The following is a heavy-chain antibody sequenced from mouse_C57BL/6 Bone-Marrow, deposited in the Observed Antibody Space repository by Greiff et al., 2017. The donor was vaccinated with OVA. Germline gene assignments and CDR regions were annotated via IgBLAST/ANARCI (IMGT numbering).Heavy chain of an antibody. Sequence: EVKLQQSGPELVKPGASVKISCKASGYTFTDYYMNWVKQSHGKSLEWIGDINPNNGGTSYNQKFKGKATLTVDKSSSTAYMELRSLTSEDSAVYYCARKGPGAWFAYWGQGTLVTVSA. CDR3: ARKGPGAWFAY. J-gene: IGHJ3*01. CDR2: INPNNGGT. CDR1: GYTFTDYY. V-gene: IGHV1-26*01.